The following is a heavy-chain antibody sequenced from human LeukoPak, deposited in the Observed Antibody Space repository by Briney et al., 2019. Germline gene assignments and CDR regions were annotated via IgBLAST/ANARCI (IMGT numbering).Heavy chain of an antibody. Sequence: GGSLRLSCAASGFTFSSYWMSWVRPAPGKGLEWVANIEQDGSEKYYVDSVKGRFTISRDNAKNSLYLQMNSLRAEDTAVYYCARDVFTVTTYWADYWGQGTLVTVSS. J-gene: IGHJ4*02. D-gene: IGHD4-17*01. CDR2: IEQDGSEK. V-gene: IGHV3-7*01. CDR1: GFTFSSYW. CDR3: ARDVFTVTTYWADY.